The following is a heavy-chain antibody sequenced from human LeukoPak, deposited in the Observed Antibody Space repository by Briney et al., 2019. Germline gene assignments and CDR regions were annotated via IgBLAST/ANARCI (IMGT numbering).Heavy chain of an antibody. V-gene: IGHV3-33*01. Sequence: PGGSLRLSCAVSGSIFVNYGMKWVRQAPGKGVEWVAVIWYDGSNKDYADSVKGRFTISRDNSKNTLYLQMDSLRAEDTALYYCARGLYYFDYWGQGALVTVSS. CDR1: GSIFVNYG. CDR3: ARGLYYFDY. D-gene: IGHD2-21*02. J-gene: IGHJ4*02. CDR2: IWYDGSNK.